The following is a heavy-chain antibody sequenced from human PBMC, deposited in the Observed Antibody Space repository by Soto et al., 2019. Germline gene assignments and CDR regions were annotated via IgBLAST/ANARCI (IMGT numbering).Heavy chain of an antibody. Sequence: LRLSCAASGFTFTDYFMSWIRQAPGKGLEWVAYISSSGTSIYYANSVRGRFTISRDSAKNSLYLQMNSLRAEDTAIYYCARERVIAAAGYYFDYWGQGVPVTVSS. CDR2: ISSSGTSI. CDR3: ARERVIAAAGYYFDY. CDR1: GFTFTDYF. D-gene: IGHD6-13*01. V-gene: IGHV3-11*01. J-gene: IGHJ4*02.